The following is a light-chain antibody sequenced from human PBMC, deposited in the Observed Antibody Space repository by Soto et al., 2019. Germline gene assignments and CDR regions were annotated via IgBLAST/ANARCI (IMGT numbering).Light chain of an antibody. CDR3: QQYHNWPPWT. CDR2: GAS. J-gene: IGKJ1*01. CDR1: QSISSN. V-gene: IGKV3-15*01. Sequence: MTQSPSTLSASVGDRVTVTCRASQSISSNLAWYQQKPGQAPRLLIYGASTRATGIPARFSGSGSGTEFTLTISSLQSEDFAVYYCQQYHNWPPWTFGQGTKVDIK.